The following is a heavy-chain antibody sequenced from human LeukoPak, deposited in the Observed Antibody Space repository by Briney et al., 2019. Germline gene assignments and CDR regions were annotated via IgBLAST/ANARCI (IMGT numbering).Heavy chain of an antibody. Sequence: SETLSLTCTVSGGSISGWYWSWIRQPPGKGVEWIGNIYGSGYTNYNPSLKSRVTMSIDTSKNHFSLKLTSVTAADTATYYCARETSLAGFASGLGFNYWGQGILVSVSS. J-gene: IGHJ4*02. V-gene: IGHV4-59*01. CDR1: GGSISGWY. D-gene: IGHD6-19*01. CDR3: ARETSLAGFASGLGFNY. CDR2: IYGSGYT.